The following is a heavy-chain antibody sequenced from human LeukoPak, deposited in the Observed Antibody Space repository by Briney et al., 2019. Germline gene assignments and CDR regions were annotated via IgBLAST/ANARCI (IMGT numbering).Heavy chain of an antibody. CDR2: ISAYNGNT. D-gene: IGHD5-18*01. CDR1: GYTFTSYG. V-gene: IGHV1-18*01. CDR3: ARVSPFHRGYSYYYYYYMDV. J-gene: IGHJ6*03. Sequence: GASVKVSCKASGYTFTSYGISWVRQAPGQGLEWMGWISAYNGNTNYAQKLQGRVTMTTDTSTSTAYMELRSLRSDDTAVYYCARVSPFHRGYSYYYYYYMDVWGKGTTVTVSS.